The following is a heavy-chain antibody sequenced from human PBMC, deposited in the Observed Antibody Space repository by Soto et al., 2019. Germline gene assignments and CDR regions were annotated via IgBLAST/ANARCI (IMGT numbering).Heavy chain of an antibody. CDR2: ISYDGSNK. J-gene: IGHJ4*02. Sequence: ESGGGVVQPGRSLRLSCAASGFTFSSYTMHWVRQAPGKGLEWVAVISYDGSNKYYADSVKGRFTISRDNSKNTLYLQMNSLRAEDTAVYYCARDHSYVYCSDGSCSFDYWGQGTLVTVSS. CDR1: GFTFSSYT. D-gene: IGHD2-15*01. V-gene: IGHV3-30-3*01. CDR3: ARDHSYVYCSDGSCSFDY.